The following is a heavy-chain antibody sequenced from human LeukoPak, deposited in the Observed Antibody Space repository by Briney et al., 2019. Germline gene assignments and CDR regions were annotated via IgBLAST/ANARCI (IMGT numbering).Heavy chain of an antibody. J-gene: IGHJ4*02. D-gene: IGHD6-19*01. V-gene: IGHV5-51*01. CDR1: GYSFTSYW. CDR3: ARLPMSSGWYSLDY. Sequence: PGESLKISCKGSGYSFTSYWIGWVRQMPGKGLEWMGIIYPVDSDTRCSPSFQGQVTISVDKSLGTAYLQWSSLKASDTAMYYCARLPMSSGWYSLDYWGQGTLVTVSS. CDR2: IYPVDSDT.